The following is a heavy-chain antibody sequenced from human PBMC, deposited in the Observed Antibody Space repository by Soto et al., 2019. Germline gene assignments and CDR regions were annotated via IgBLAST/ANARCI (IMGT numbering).Heavy chain of an antibody. CDR3: ARVPYCDGTTCHLPEC. J-gene: IGHJ4*02. Sequence: SETLSLTCTVSGGSLCSYYCSWIRQPAGQGLEQIGRISPTGGTNYNPSLKRRVTVSLERSKNQVSLKLTSVTAAATALYYCARVPYCDGTTCHLPECWGQGSLVT. CDR2: ISPTGGT. CDR1: GGSLCSYY. V-gene: IGHV4-4*07. D-gene: IGHD2-2*01.